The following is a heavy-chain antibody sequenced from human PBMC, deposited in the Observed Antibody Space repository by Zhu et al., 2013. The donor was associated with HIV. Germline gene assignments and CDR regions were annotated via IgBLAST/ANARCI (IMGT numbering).Heavy chain of an antibody. CDR2: ISRHSGDT. V-gene: IGHV1-2*02. CDR1: GYNFDGNY. CDR3: AKDGGATKYAPDY. J-gene: IGHJ4*02. D-gene: IGHD2-2*01. Sequence: QVQLVQSGAEVKKPGASVKVSCKASGYNFDGNYIHWVRQAPGQGLEWMGWISRHSGDTIYARKFQGRVTMTRDTSISTAYMEVSSLKTDDTAVYYCAKDGGATKYAPDYWGQGTLVTVSS.